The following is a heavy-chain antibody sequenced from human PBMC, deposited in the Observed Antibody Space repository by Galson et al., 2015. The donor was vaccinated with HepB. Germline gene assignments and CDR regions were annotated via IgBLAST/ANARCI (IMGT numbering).Heavy chain of an antibody. Sequence: SLRLSCAASGFTFDDYAMHWVRQAPGKGLEWVSGISWNSGSIGYADSVKGRFTISRDNAKNSLYLQMNSLRAEDTALYYCAKDISVDYYGSGGAADYWGQGTLATVSS. V-gene: IGHV3-9*01. CDR3: AKDISVDYYGSGGAADY. CDR2: ISWNSGSI. D-gene: IGHD3-10*01. J-gene: IGHJ4*02. CDR1: GFTFDDYA.